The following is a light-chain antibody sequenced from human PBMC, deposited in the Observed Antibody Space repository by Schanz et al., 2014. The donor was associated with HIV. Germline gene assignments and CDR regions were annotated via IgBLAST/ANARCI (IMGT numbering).Light chain of an antibody. Sequence: QSALTQPPSASGSPGQSVTISCTGTNSDVGGYNYVSWYRQHPGKAPKLIIYDVTKRPSGVPDRFSGSKSGNTASLTISGLQAEDEADYYCCSYAGRYTFYVFGTGTKLTVL. CDR2: DVT. CDR3: CSYAGRYTFYV. J-gene: IGLJ1*01. CDR1: NSDVGGYNY. V-gene: IGLV2-11*01.